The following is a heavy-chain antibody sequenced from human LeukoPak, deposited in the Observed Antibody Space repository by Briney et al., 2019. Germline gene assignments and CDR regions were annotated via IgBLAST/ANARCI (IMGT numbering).Heavy chain of an antibody. CDR2: ISASGGRT. V-gene: IGHV3-23*01. CDR3: AKDKEGWDTDAFDI. J-gene: IGHJ3*02. Sequence: PGGSLRLSCAASGFTFSSYAMSWVRPAPGKGLEWVSAISASGGRTYYADSVKGRFTPPTDNSKNTLYLQMNSLRAEDTAVYYCAKDKEGWDTDAFDIWGQGTMVTVSS. D-gene: IGHD1-26*01. CDR1: GFTFSSYA.